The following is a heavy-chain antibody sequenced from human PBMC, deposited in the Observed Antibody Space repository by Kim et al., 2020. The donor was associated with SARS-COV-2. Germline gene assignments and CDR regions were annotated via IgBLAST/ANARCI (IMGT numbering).Heavy chain of an antibody. D-gene: IGHD2-2*01. V-gene: IGHV1-8*01. CDR1: GYTFTSYD. CDR2: MNPNSGNT. J-gene: IGHJ6*02. Sequence: ASVKVSCKASGYTFTSYDINWVRQATGQGLEWMGWMNPNSGNTGYAQKFQGRVTMTRNTSISTAYMELSSLRSEDTAVYYCARGVPAANIYYYYGMDVWGQGTTVTVSS. CDR3: ARGVPAANIYYYYGMDV.